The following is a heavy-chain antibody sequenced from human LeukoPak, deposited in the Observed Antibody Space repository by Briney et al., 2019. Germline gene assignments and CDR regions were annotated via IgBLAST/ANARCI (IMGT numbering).Heavy chain of an antibody. J-gene: IGHJ6*02. D-gene: IGHD3-10*01. Sequence: PGGSLRLSYAASGFTFSSYGMHWVRQAPGKGLEWVTFISSEGRNKYYADSVKGRFSISRDNSKNTVYVQMNSLRAEDTAVYYCTKEQTYHFGSGSLGVDVWGQGTTVTVSS. V-gene: IGHV3-30*18. CDR2: ISSEGRNK. CDR3: TKEQTYHFGSGSLGVDV. CDR1: GFTFSSYG.